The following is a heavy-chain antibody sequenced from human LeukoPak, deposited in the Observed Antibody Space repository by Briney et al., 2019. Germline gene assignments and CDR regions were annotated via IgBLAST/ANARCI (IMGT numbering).Heavy chain of an antibody. J-gene: IGHJ5*02. CDR2: ISGSGGST. V-gene: IGHV3-23*01. D-gene: IGHD3-3*01. CDR1: GFTFSNYA. CDR3: AKPYYDFWSGYLSWFDP. Sequence: GGSLRLSCAASGFTFSNYAMNWVRQAPGRGLEWVSAISGSGGSTYYADSVKGRFTISRDNSKNTLYLQMNSLRAEDTAVYYCAKPYYDFWSGYLSWFDPWGQGTLVTVSS.